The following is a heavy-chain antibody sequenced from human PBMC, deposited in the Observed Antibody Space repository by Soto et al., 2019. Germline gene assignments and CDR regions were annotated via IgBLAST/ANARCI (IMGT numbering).Heavy chain of an antibody. V-gene: IGHV3-33*08. CDR2: IKNEGSNK. J-gene: IGHJ4*02. D-gene: IGHD3-22*01. Sequence: PGGSLRLSCAASGFTFSSYWMHWVRQAPGKGLVWVSGIKNEGSNKDYADSVKGRFIISRDNSKNTLYLQMNSLRAEDTAVYYCARGWDYYDSSGYYAAWDYWGQGTLVTVSS. CDR1: GFTFSSYW. CDR3: ARGWDYYDSSGYYAAWDY.